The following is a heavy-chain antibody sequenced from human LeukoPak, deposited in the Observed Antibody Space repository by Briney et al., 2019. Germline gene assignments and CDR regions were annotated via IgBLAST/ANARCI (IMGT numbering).Heavy chain of an antibody. CDR3: ARVGCSSTSCSTNYGMDV. CDR2: IYYSGST. D-gene: IGHD2-2*02. V-gene: IGHV4-59*01. J-gene: IGHJ6*02. Sequence: SGTLSLTCTVSGGSISSYYWSWIRQPPGKELEWIGHIYYSGSTNYNPSLKSRGTISVDTSKNQFSLKVSSVTAEDTAVHYCARVGCSSTSCSTNYGMDVWGQGTTVTVSS. CDR1: GGSISSYY.